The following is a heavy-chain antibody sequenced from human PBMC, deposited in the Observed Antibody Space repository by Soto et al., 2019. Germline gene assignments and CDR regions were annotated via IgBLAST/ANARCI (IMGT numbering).Heavy chain of an antibody. CDR3: ATDSYYDSTYHGMDV. CDR2: IWRDGSST. CDR1: GFTFSSYG. V-gene: IGHV3-33*03. D-gene: IGHD3-22*01. J-gene: IGHJ6*02. Sequence: GGSLRLSCAASGFTFSSYGMHWVRQAPGKGLVWVSVIWRDGSSTSYADSVKGRFTISRDNAKNTLYLQMNSLRAEDTAVYFCATDSYYDSTYHGMDVWGQGTTDPVSS.